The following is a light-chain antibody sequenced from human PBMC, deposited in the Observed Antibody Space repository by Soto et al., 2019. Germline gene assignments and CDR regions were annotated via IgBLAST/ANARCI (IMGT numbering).Light chain of an antibody. V-gene: IGKV1-39*01. CDR1: QNIRNY. Sequence: DIQMTQSPSSLSASVGDRVTITCRASQNIRNYLNWYQQRPGKTPNLLVYAASNLRGGVPSRFSGSGSGTVFTLTINRLQREDFATYYCQQIHSTSSYTFGQGTRVDIK. J-gene: IGKJ2*01. CDR2: AAS. CDR3: QQIHSTSSYT.